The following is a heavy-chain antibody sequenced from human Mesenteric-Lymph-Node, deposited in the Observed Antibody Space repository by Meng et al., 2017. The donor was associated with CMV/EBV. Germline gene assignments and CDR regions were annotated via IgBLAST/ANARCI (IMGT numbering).Heavy chain of an antibody. J-gene: IGHJ1*01. V-gene: IGHV4-34*01. CDR1: GGSFSGYY. CDR2: INHSGST. Sequence: CAVYGGSFSGYYWSWIRQPPGKGLAWIGAINHSGSTNYNPSLKSRVTISVDTSKNQFSLKLSSVTAADTAVYYCARGIAAARFFQHWGQGTLVTVSS. D-gene: IGHD6-13*01. CDR3: ARGIAAARFFQH.